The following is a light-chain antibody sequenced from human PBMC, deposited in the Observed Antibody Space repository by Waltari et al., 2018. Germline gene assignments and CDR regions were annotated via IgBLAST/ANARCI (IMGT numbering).Light chain of an antibody. J-gene: IGKJ2*01. CDR3: QQYSSPSMYI. CDR2: GAS. Sequence: EIVLTQSPGTLSLFPGERATLSCRASQSVNNNYLAWYQQKPGQAPRPLIYGASNRATGISDRFSGSGSGTDFTLTISRLEPADSAVYYCQQYSSPSMYIFGQATKLEMK. V-gene: IGKV3-20*01. CDR1: QSVNNNY.